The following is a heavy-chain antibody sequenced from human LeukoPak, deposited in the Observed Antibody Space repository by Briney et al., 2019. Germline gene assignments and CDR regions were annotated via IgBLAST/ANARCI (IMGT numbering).Heavy chain of an antibody. J-gene: IGHJ5*02. Sequence: SETLSLTCAVYGGSFSGYYWSWIRQPPGKGLEWIGEINHSGSTNYNPSLKSRVTISVDTSKNQFSLKLSSVTAADTAVYYCARRRYRIAARRRFENWFDPWGQGTLVTVSS. D-gene: IGHD6-6*01. CDR1: GGSFSGYY. CDR3: ARRRYRIAARRRFENWFDP. CDR2: INHSGST. V-gene: IGHV4-34*01.